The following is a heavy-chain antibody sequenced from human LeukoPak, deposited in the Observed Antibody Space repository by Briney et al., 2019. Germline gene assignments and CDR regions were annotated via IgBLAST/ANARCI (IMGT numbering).Heavy chain of an antibody. CDR3: ARGCSGGSCYYFDQ. D-gene: IGHD2-15*01. J-gene: IGHJ4*02. CDR2: INADNGNT. Sequence: ASVKVSCKASGYSFTSYAMHWVRQAPGQRLEWMGWINADNGNTRYSQEFQGRVTITKDTSASTAYMELSSLISEDMAVYYCARGCSGGSCYYFDQWGQGTLVTVSS. V-gene: IGHV1-3*03. CDR1: GYSFTSYA.